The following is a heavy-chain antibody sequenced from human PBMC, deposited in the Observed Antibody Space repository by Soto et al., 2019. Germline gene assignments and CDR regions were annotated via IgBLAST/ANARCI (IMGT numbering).Heavy chain of an antibody. D-gene: IGHD3-22*01. Sequence: QVQLVQSGAEVKKPGASVKVSCKASGYTFTSYGISWVRQAPGQGLEWMGWISAYNGNTNYAQKLQGRVTMTTDTSTSTAYMELRSLRSDDTAVYYCARDRPQYYYDSSGYTVDIWGQGTMVTVSS. CDR2: ISAYNGNT. V-gene: IGHV1-18*04. CDR1: GYTFTSYG. CDR3: ARDRPQYYYDSSGYTVDI. J-gene: IGHJ3*02.